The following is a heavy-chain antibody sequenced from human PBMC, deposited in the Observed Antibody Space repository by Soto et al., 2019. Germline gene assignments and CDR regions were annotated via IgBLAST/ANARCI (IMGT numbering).Heavy chain of an antibody. D-gene: IGHD2-21*01. J-gene: IGHJ6*02. CDR1: GGTYNNYV. V-gene: IGHV1-69*13. Sequence: ASVKVSCKVSGGTYNNYVISWVRQAPGQGLEWMGGIIPAFGTTNYAQKFQDKVTLTADESTGTVYMELSSLRSEDTAVYCCARCDFTPLFYHVGMDVWGQGTTVTVSS. CDR2: IIPAFGTT. CDR3: ARCDFTPLFYHVGMDV.